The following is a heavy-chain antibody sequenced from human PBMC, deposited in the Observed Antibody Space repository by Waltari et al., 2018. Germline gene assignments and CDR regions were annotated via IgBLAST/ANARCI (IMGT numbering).Heavy chain of an antibody. J-gene: IGHJ4*02. V-gene: IGHV1-24*01. CDR1: GYTLTELS. D-gene: IGHD3-16*02. CDR2: FDPEDGET. Sequence: QVQLVQSGAEVKKPGASVKVSCKVSGYTLTELSMHWLRQAPGKGLEWMGGFDPEDGETIYAQKFQGRVTMTEDTSTDTAYMELSSLRSEDTAVYYCATGIRVFGGVIASPFDYWGQGTLVTVSS. CDR3: ATGIRVFGGVIASPFDY.